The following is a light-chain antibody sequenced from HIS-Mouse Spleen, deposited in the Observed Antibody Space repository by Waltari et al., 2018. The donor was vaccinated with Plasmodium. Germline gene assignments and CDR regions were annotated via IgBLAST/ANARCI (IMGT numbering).Light chain of an antibody. V-gene: IGLV3-1*01. CDR1: KLGDKY. Sequence: SYELTQPPSVSVSPGQTASITCSGDKLGDKYACWYQTKPGQSPVLVIYQDSKRPSGVPERFSGSNSGNTATLTISGTQAMDEADYYCQAWDSSTVVFGGGTKLTVL. CDR2: QDS. J-gene: IGLJ2*01. CDR3: QAWDSSTVV.